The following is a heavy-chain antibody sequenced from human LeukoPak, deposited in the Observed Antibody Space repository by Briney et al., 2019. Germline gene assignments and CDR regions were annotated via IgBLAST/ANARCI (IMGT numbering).Heavy chain of an antibody. CDR2: IIPIFGTA. CDR1: GGTFSSYA. V-gene: IGHV1-69*06. Sequence: SVKVSCKASGGTFSSYAISWVRQAPGQGLEWMGGIIPIFGTANYAQKFQGRVTITADKSTSTAYMELSSLRSEDTAVYYCAKGVARWGGHRHYFDYWGQGTLVTVSS. D-gene: IGHD4-23*01. J-gene: IGHJ4*02. CDR3: AKGVARWGGHRHYFDY.